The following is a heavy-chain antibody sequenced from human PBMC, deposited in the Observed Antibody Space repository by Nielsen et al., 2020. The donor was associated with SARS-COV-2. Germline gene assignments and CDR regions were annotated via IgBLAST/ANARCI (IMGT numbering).Heavy chain of an antibody. CDR2: ISYDGSNK. J-gene: IGHJ6*02. D-gene: IGHD2-2*01. CDR3: AKDLGPGYVAAAMLGYYYYYGMDV. CDR1: GFTFSSYG. Sequence: GESLKISCAASGFTFSSYGMHWVRQAPGKGLEWVAAISYDGSNKYYADSVKGRFTISRDNSKNTLYLQMNSLRAEDTAVYYCAKDLGPGYVAAAMLGYYYYYGMDVWGQGTTVTVSS. V-gene: IGHV3-30*18.